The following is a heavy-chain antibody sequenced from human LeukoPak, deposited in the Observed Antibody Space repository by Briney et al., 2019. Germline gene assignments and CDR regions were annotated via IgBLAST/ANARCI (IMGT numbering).Heavy chain of an antibody. V-gene: IGHV1-2*02. CDR1: GYTFTAYY. CDR2: VNPNSGGT. CDR3: AGGNGDNNWFDP. D-gene: IGHD4-17*01. J-gene: IGHJ5*02. Sequence: ASVKVSCKASGYTFTAYYMHWVRQAPRPGFQWMGWVNPNSGGTNYAQKFQGRVTMTRDTSINTAYMELTSLRSDDTAVYYCAGGNGDNNWFDPWGQGTLVTVSS.